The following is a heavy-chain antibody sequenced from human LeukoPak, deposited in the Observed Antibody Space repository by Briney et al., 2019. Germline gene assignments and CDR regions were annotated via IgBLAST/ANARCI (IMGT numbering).Heavy chain of an antibody. CDR2: INPNSGGT. CDR3: ARVRFLEWFHDAFDI. V-gene: IGHV1-2*06. CDR1: GYTFTGYY. J-gene: IGHJ3*02. Sequence: GASVKVSCKASGYTFTGYYMRWVRQAPGQGLEWMGRINPNSGGTNYAQKFQGRVTMTRDTSISTAYMELSRLRSDDTAVYYCARVRFLEWFHDAFDIWGQGRMVTVSS. D-gene: IGHD3-3*01.